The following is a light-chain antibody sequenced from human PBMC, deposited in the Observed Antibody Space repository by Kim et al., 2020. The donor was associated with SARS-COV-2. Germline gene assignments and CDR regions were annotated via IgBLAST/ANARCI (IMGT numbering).Light chain of an antibody. J-gene: IGLJ1*01. Sequence: AAGQTARITCEGNSLGSKSVHWYQQKSGQAPVLVISCDTDRPSGIPERFSGSNSGDAATLTISTVEVGDEADYYCQVWDSGSYHYVFGDGTKVTVL. CDR3: QVWDSGSYHYV. CDR1: SLGSKS. V-gene: IGLV3-21*04. CDR2: CDT.